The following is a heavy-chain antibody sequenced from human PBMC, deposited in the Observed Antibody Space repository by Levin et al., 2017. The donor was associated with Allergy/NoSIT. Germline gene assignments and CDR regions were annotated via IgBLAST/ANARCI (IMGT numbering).Heavy chain of an antibody. J-gene: IGHJ4*02. V-gene: IGHV3-7*03. CDR1: GFSFRSFW. Sequence: GGSLRLSCAASGFSFRSFWMTWVRQAPGKALEWVANIKQDGTEKYVLDSVKGRFTISRDNAKSALYLQMDRLRAEDTAVYFCARVDSGFFGVVLPCFFDHWGQGTLVAVSS. D-gene: IGHD3-3*01. CDR2: IKQDGTEK. CDR3: ARVDSGFFGVVLPCFFDH.